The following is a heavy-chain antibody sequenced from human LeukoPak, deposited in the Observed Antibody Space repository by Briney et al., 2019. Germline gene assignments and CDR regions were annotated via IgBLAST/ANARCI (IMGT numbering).Heavy chain of an antibody. D-gene: IGHD1-26*01. Sequence: ASVKVSCKASGYTFTNFDINWVRQAPGQGLEWMGWMNPVSGNAGSAQKFQGRVSLTRDASITTAYMELSSLRSDDTAFYYCARAPMGVAPLYWGQGTLVTVSS. CDR1: GYTFTNFD. J-gene: IGHJ4*02. CDR2: MNPVSGNA. V-gene: IGHV1-8*01. CDR3: ARAPMGVAPLY.